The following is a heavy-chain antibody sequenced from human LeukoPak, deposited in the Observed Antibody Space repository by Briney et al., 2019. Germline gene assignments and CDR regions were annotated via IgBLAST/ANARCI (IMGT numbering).Heavy chain of an antibody. J-gene: IGHJ4*02. CDR3: ARWHRGGYSGSYRFDY. V-gene: IGHV3-23*01. CDR2: ISGSGGNT. CDR1: GFTFSSYA. D-gene: IGHD1-26*01. Sequence: GGSLRLSCAASGFTFSSYAMSWVRQAPGKGLEWVSGISGSGGNTYYADSVKGRFTISRDNAKNSLYLQMNSLRAEDTAVYYCARWHRGGYSGSYRFDYWGQGTLVTVSS.